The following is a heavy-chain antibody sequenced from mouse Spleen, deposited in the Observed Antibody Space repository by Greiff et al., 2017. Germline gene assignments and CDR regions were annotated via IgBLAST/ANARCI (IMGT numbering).Heavy chain of an antibody. CDR2: ISSGGGNT. D-gene: IGHD1-1*01. V-gene: IGHV5-9*01. CDR1: GFTFSSYA. Sequence: EVMLVESGGGLVKPGGSLKLSCAASGFTFSSYAMSWVRQTPEKRLEWVATISSGGGNTYYPDSVKGRFTISRDNAKNTLYLQMSSLKSEDTAMYYCARNYYGSSYHAGWFAYWGQGTLVTVSA. J-gene: IGHJ3*01. CDR3: ARNYYGSSYHAGWFAY.